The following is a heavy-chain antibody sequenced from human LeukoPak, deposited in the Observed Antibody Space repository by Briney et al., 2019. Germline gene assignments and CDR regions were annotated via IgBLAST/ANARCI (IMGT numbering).Heavy chain of an antibody. Sequence: TSETLSLTCTVSGGSISSSSYYWGWIRQPPGKGLEWIGSIYYSGSTYYNPSLKSRVTISVDTSKNQFSPKLSSVTAADTAVYYCARERREQLLPPYTRSVTYFDYWGQGTLVTVSS. D-gene: IGHD2-2*01. V-gene: IGHV4-39*07. J-gene: IGHJ4*02. CDR1: GGSISSSSYY. CDR3: ARERREQLLPPYTRSVTYFDY. CDR2: IYYSGST.